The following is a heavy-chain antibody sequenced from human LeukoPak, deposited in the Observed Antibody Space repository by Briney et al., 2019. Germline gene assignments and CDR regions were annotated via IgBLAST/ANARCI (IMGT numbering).Heavy chain of an antibody. Sequence: GGSLRLSCAASGFTFSSYSMNWVRQAPGKGLEWVSSISSSSSYIYYADSVKGRFTISRDNAKNSLYLQMNSLRAEDTAVYYCAKDLDRYYYDSSGYSFDYWGQGTLVTVSS. V-gene: IGHV3-21*01. CDR2: ISSSSSYI. CDR3: AKDLDRYYYDSSGYSFDY. J-gene: IGHJ4*02. D-gene: IGHD3-22*01. CDR1: GFTFSSYS.